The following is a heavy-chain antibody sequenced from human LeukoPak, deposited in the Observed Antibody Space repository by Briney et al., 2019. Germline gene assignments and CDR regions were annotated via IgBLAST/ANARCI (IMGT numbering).Heavy chain of an antibody. J-gene: IGHJ4*02. CDR1: GASISSSSYY. V-gene: IGHV4-39*07. D-gene: IGHD6-13*01. Sequence: PSEILSLTCTVSGASISSSSYYWAWIRQPPGKGLEWIGSVHYSGSIYYNPSLKSRVTISVDTSKNQFSLKLSSVTAADTAVYYCAREDSSSWYPEGVDYWGQGTLVTVSS. CDR3: AREDSSSWYPEGVDY. CDR2: VHYSGSI.